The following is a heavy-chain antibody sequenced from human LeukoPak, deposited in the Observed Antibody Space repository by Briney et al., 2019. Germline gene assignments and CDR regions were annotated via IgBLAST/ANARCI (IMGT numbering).Heavy chain of an antibody. Sequence: SETLSLTCAVYGGSFSGYYWSWIRQPPGEGLEWIGYISNSGTTNYNPSLKSRVTISVDTSKNQLSLKLSSVTAADTAVYHCVRLQPNTGEWAFDIWGQGTMVSVSS. J-gene: IGHJ3*02. CDR2: ISNSGTT. V-gene: IGHV4-59*01. CDR1: GGSFSGYY. D-gene: IGHD1-1*01. CDR3: VRLQPNTGEWAFDI.